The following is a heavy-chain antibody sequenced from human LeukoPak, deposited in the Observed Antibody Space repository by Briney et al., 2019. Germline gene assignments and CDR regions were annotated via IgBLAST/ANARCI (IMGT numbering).Heavy chain of an antibody. CDR1: GGTFTSYA. CDR3: DVTTEYGLAFDI. D-gene: IGHD4-17*01. V-gene: IGHV1-69*05. CDR2: IIPIFGTA. J-gene: IGHJ3*02. Sequence: ASVKVSCKASGGTFTSYAISWVRQAPGQGLEWMGGIIPIFGTANYAQKFQGRVTITTDESTSTAYMELSSLRSEDTAVYYCDVTTEYGLAFDIWGQGTMVTVSS.